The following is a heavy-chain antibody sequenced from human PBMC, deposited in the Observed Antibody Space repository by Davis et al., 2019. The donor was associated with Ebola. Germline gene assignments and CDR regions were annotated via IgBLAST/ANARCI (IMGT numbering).Heavy chain of an antibody. CDR3: ARRMGSSSWIY. Sequence: MPSETLSLTCTVSGGSISSYYWSWIRQPPGKGLEWIGEINHSGSTNYNPSLKSRVTISVDTSKNQFSLKLSSVTAADTAVYYCARRMGSSSWIYWGQGTLVTVSS. CDR1: GGSISSYY. J-gene: IGHJ4*02. V-gene: IGHV4-34*01. D-gene: IGHD6-13*01. CDR2: INHSGST.